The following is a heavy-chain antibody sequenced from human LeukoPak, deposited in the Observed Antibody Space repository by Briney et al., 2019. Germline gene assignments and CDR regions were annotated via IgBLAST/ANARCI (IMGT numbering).Heavy chain of an antibody. V-gene: IGHV3-23*01. CDR1: GFTFISYA. CDR2: ISGSGGST. Sequence: PGGSLRLSCAASGFTFISYAMSWVRQAPGKGLEWVSAISGSGGSTYYADSVKGRFTISRDNSKNTLYVQMNSLRAEDTAVYYCAKGIHYGDGVNYYYGMDVWGQGTTVTVSS. D-gene: IGHD4-17*01. J-gene: IGHJ6*02. CDR3: AKGIHYGDGVNYYYGMDV.